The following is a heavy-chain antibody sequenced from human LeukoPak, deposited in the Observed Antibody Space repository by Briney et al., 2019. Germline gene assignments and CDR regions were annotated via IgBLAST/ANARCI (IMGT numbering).Heavy chain of an antibody. CDR2: IYSGGSI. Sequence: GGSLRLSCAASGLPFSNFAMSWVRQAPGKGLEWVSVIYSGGSIYYADSVKGRFTISRDNSKNTLYLQMNSLRAEDTAVYYCARDRTVWFGNTTYYYYGMDVWGQGTTVTVSS. V-gene: IGHV3-66*01. CDR1: GLPFSNFA. D-gene: IGHD3-10*01. CDR3: ARDRTVWFGNTTYYYYGMDV. J-gene: IGHJ6*02.